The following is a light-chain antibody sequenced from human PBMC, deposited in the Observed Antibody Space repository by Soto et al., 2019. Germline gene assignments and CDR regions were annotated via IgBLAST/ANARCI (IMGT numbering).Light chain of an antibody. Sequence: IQMPQYNSTLSGSVGDRVTITCRASQTISSWLAWYQQKPGKAPKLLIYKASTLKSGVPTRFSGSGSGTNFTLTISSLQPEDFATYYCQHFYDYPHSFGPGTKVDIK. J-gene: IGKJ3*01. V-gene: IGKV1-5*03. CDR2: KAS. CDR3: QHFYDYPHS. CDR1: QTISSW.